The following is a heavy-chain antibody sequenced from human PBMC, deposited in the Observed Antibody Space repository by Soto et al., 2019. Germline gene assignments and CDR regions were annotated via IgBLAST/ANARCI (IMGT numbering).Heavy chain of an antibody. CDR1: GGSISSYY. V-gene: IGHV4-59*01. D-gene: IGHD3-22*01. CDR2: IYYSGST. J-gene: IGHJ3*02. Sequence: SETLSLTCTVSGGSISSYYWSWIRQPPGKGLEWIGYIYYSGSTKYNPSLKSRVTISVDTSKDQFTLKLSSVTAADTAVYYCAREATHYYDSSGDAFDIWGQETMVTVSS. CDR3: AREATHYYDSSGDAFDI.